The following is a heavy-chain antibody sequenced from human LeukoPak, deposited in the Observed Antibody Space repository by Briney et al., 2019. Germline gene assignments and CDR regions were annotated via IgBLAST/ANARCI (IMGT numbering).Heavy chain of an antibody. D-gene: IGHD1-26*01. J-gene: IGHJ4*02. Sequence: GESLKISCKGSGYTFSDYWIGRVRQMPGKGLEWMAIIHPSNSDARYSPSFQGQGTISVDKSITTAYLQWSSLKASDTAMYYCALGQRSAPELYDSWGQGALVTVSA. CDR3: ALGQRSAPELYDS. CDR1: GYTFSDYW. CDR2: IHPSNSDA. V-gene: IGHV5-51*01.